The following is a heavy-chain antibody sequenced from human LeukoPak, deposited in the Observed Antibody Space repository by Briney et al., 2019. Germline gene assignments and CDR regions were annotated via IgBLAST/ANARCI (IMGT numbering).Heavy chain of an antibody. Sequence: SETLSLTCTVSGGSISSGDYYWRWIRQPPGTGLEWIGYIYYSGSTYYNPSLKSRVTISVDTSKNQFSLKLSSVTAADTAVYYCARYVWGSYPTFEDCWGQGTLVTVSS. CDR1: GGSISSGDYY. J-gene: IGHJ4*02. V-gene: IGHV4-30-4*02. D-gene: IGHD3-16*02. CDR2: IYYSGST. CDR3: ARYVWGSYPTFEDC.